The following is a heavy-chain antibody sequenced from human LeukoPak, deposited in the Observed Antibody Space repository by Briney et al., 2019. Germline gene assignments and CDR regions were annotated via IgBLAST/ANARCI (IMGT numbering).Heavy chain of an antibody. V-gene: IGHV4-59*01. CDR1: GGSISSYY. CDR3: ARDRGNGYNLWDY. D-gene: IGHD5-24*01. Sequence: SETLSLTCTVSGGSISSYYWSWIRQPPGKGLEWIGYIYYSGSTNYNPSLKGRVTISVDTSKNQFSLKLSSVTAADTAVYYCARDRGNGYNLWDYWGQGTLVTVSS. CDR2: IYYSGST. J-gene: IGHJ4*02.